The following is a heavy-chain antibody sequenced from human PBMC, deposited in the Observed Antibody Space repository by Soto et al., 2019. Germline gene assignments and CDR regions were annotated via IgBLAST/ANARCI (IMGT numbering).Heavy chain of an antibody. CDR1: GYTLTELS. J-gene: IGHJ5*02. CDR2: FDPEDGET. CDR3: ATDRRIVGATTWGWGWFDL. V-gene: IGHV1-24*01. D-gene: IGHD1-26*01. Sequence: QVQLVQSGAEVKKPGASVKVSCKVSGYTLTELSMHWVRQAPGKGLEWMGGFDPEDGETIYAQKFQGRVTMTEDTSSDTAYMELSSLRSEDTAVYYCATDRRIVGATTWGWGWFDLWGQGTLVTVSS.